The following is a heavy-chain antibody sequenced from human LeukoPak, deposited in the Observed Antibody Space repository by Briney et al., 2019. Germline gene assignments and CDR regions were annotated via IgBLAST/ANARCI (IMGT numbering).Heavy chain of an antibody. J-gene: IGHJ4*02. CDR3: ARALNDYGDYVFDY. Sequence: PGGSLRLSCAASGFTFSSYAMSWVRQAPGKGLEWVSAISGSGGSTYYADSVKGRFTISRDNAENSLYLQMNSLRAEDTAVYYCARALNDYGDYVFDYWGQGTLVTVSS. CDR1: GFTFSSYA. V-gene: IGHV3-23*01. D-gene: IGHD4-17*01. CDR2: ISGSGGST.